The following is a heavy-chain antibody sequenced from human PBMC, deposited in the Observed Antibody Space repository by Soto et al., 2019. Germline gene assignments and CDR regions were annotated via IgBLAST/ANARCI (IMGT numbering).Heavy chain of an antibody. CDR1: WFTLDDYG. J-gene: IGHJ6*03. Sequence: WGSLRLSCAASWFTLDDYGMSRVRQTPRKGLGWGSGINWNGGSTGYADSVKGRFTISRDNAKNSLYLQMNSLRAEDTASYHCARDFTNYDFWSGYYYYYYYMDVWGKGTTVTVSS. CDR2: INWNGGST. D-gene: IGHD3-3*01. V-gene: IGHV3-20*01. CDR3: ARDFTNYDFWSGYYYYYYYMDV.